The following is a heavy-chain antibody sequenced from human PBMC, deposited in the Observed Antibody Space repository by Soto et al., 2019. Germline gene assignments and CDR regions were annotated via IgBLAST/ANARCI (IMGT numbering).Heavy chain of an antibody. D-gene: IGHD1-26*01. V-gene: IGHV5-51*01. J-gene: IGHJ5*02. CDR1: GYTFTSYW. CDR2: IYPDDSDT. Sequence: GESLKISCRGSGYTFTSYWIAWVRQRPGKGLEWLGIIYPDDSDTRYSPSFKGQVTISADKSINTASLQRSSLKASGTAIYYWARQGSIVNRRNWLDPCGRGTPVTGSS. CDR3: ARQGSIVNRRNWLDP.